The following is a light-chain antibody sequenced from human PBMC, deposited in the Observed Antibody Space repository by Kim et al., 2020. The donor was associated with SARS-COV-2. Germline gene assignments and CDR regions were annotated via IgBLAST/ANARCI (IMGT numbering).Light chain of an antibody. J-gene: IGLJ3*02. CDR2: QDS. CDR1: KLGDKY. V-gene: IGLV3-1*01. CDR3: QAWDSSTLWV. Sequence: SPGQTACITCSGDKLGDKYACWYQQKPGQSPVLVIYQDSKRPSGIPERFSGSNSGNTATLTISGTQAMDEADYYCQAWDSSTLWVFGGGTQLTVL.